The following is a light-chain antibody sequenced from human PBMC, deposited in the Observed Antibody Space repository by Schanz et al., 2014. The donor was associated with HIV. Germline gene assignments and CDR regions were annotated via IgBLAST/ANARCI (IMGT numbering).Light chain of an antibody. CDR2: ATS. V-gene: IGKV3-20*01. CDR1: QRLSSSY. Sequence: EIVLTQSPGSLSLSPGGRATLSCAASQRLSSSYLAWYQQKRDQPPRLVIYATSSRAAGIPDRFSGTGSGTDFTLTISRLEPEDFAVYYCQQYGSSPITFGQGTRLEMK. J-gene: IGKJ5*01. CDR3: QQYGSSPIT.